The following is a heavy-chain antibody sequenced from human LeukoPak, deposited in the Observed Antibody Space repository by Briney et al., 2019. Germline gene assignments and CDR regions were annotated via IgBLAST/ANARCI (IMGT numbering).Heavy chain of an antibody. CDR1: GGSISSGGYY. CDR2: IYYSGST. D-gene: IGHD4-17*01. CDR3: ARVLPHRHLRYGYYGRRGYAFDI. V-gene: IGHV4-31*03. J-gene: IGHJ3*02. Sequence: ASQTLSLTCTVSGGSISSGGYYWSWIRQHPGKGLEWIGYIYYSGSTYYNPSLKSRVIISVDTSKNQFSLKLSSVTAADTAVYYCARVLPHRHLRYGYYGRRGYAFDIWGQGTMVTVSS.